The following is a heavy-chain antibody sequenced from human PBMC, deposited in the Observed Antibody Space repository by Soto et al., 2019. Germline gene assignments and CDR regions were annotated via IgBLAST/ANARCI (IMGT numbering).Heavy chain of an antibody. D-gene: IGHD6-19*01. CDR2: IYSNGRAM. Sequence: QVQLVESGGDLVKPGGSLRLSCAASGFTFSDYYMSWIRQAPGKGLEWISYIYSNGRAMSYADSVKGRFTISRDNAANSLYLQMNSLRVEDTAFYDCAREVSGSYSTFDSWGQGILVTVSS. CDR1: GFTFSDYY. CDR3: AREVSGSYSTFDS. J-gene: IGHJ4*02. V-gene: IGHV3-11*01.